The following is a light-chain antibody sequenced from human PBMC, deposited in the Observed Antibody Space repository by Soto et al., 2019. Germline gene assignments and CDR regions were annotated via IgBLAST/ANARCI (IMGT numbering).Light chain of an antibody. V-gene: IGKV3-15*01. J-gene: IGKJ1*01. CDR1: QGVTTN. Sequence: EIVMTQSPATLSVSPGDTATLSCRASQGVTTNLAWFQQKPGQAPRLLIYGASTRATGLPARFSGSGSGTEFTLTISSLQSEDFAVYYCQQYDNFPQTFGQGTRVEIK. CDR2: GAS. CDR3: QQYDNFPQT.